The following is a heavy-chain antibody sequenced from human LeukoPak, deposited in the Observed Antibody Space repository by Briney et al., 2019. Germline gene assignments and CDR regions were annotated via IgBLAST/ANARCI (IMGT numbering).Heavy chain of an antibody. CDR2: ITWNSDNI. J-gene: IGHJ6*03. CDR1: GFTFDDYA. CDR3: AKCPSGLLRYFDWTIREYYMDV. Sequence: GRSLRLSCVASGFTFDDYAMHWVRQAPGKGLEWVSGITWNSDNIEYADSVKGRFTISRDHAKNSLYLQMNSLRAEDTAVYYCAKCPSGLLRYFDWTIREYYMDVWGKGTTVTISS. D-gene: IGHD3-9*01. V-gene: IGHV3-9*01.